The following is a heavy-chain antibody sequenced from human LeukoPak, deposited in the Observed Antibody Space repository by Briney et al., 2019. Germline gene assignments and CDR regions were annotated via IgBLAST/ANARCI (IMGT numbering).Heavy chain of an antibody. CDR1: GYTFTGYY. J-gene: IGHJ4*02. D-gene: IGHD2-2*01. Sequence: GASVKVTCKASGYTFTGYYMHWVRQAPGQGLEWMGWINPNSGGTNYAQKFQGRVTMTRDTSISTAYMELSRLRSDDTAVYYYARSRCSSTSCYRFDYWGQGTLVTVSS. V-gene: IGHV1-2*02. CDR2: INPNSGGT. CDR3: ARSRCSSTSCYRFDY.